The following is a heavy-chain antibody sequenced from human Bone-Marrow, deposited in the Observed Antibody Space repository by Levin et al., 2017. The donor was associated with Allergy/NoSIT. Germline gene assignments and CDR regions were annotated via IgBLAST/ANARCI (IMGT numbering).Heavy chain of an antibody. CDR2: IYYSGST. D-gene: IGHD2-21*02. CDR3: ARDRVVTSGGTYYYYGMAV. J-gene: IGHJ6*02. V-gene: IGHV4-59*01. CDR1: GGSISSYH. Sequence: GSLRLSCTVSGGSISSYHWSWIRQPPGKGLEWIGYIYYSGSTNYNPSLKSRVTISVDTSKNQFSLTLNSVTAADTAVYYCARDRVVTSGGTYYYYGMAVWGQGTTVTVSS.